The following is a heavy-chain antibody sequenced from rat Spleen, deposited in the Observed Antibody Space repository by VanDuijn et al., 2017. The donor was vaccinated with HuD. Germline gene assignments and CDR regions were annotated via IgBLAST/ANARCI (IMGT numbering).Heavy chain of an antibody. J-gene: IGHJ3*01. V-gene: IGHV3-1*01. Sequence: EVQLQESGPGLVKPSQSLSLTCSVTGYSITSTYWAWIRKFPGDKMEWMGYISYSGSTSYNPSLKSRISIIRDTSKNQFFLQLNSVTTEDTATYYCATGGTYNSGYEIWFAYWGQGTLVTVSS. D-gene: IGHD4-3*01. CDR2: ISYSGST. CDR3: ATGGTYNSGYEIWFAY. CDR1: GYSITSTY.